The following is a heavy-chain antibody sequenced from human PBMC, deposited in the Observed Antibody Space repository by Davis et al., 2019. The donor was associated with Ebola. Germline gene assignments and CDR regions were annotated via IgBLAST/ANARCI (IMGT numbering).Heavy chain of an antibody. CDR1: GYSISRSDW. J-gene: IGHJ5*02. Sequence: SETLSLTCAVSGYSISRSDWWGWIRQSPGKGLEWIGYIHYSGNTKYNPSLKSRVAMSVDTSKNQFSLNLKSVTAFDSAMYYCARAVGPCSTSSCLTWFGPWGQGIVVTVSS. CDR3: ARAVGPCSTSSCLTWFGP. V-gene: IGHV4-28*06. CDR2: IHYSGNT. D-gene: IGHD2-2*01.